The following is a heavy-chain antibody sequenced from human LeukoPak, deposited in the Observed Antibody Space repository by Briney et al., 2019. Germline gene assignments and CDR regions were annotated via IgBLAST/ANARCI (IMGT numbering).Heavy chain of an antibody. CDR2: ISSSGSTI. D-gene: IGHD6-13*01. CDR3: AREGSAAAGPN. Sequence: GGSLRLSCAASGFTFSSYSMNWVRQAPGKGLEWVSYISSSGSTIYYADSVKGRFTISRDNAKNSLYLQMNSLRAEDTAVYYCAREGSAAAGPNWGQGTLVTVAS. CDR1: GFTFSSYS. J-gene: IGHJ4*02. V-gene: IGHV3-48*04.